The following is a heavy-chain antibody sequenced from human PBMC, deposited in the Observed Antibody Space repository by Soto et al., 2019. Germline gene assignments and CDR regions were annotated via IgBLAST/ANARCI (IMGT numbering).Heavy chain of an antibody. CDR3: ARDENGDYES. D-gene: IGHD4-17*01. CDR1: GYTFTSYG. J-gene: IGHJ5*02. Sequence: GASVQVSDKPSGYTFTSYGISWVRQDPGQGLEWMGWISAYNGHTNYAQKPQRRVTMTKDTSKTKACMELRSLRSDDTAVCYCARDENGDYESWGQGNLVTVSS. CDR2: ISAYNGHT. V-gene: IGHV1-18*01.